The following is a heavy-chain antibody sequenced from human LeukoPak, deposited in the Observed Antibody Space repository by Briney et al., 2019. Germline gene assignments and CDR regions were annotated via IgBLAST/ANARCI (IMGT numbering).Heavy chain of an antibody. V-gene: IGHV3-48*02. CDR2: ISGSSSTI. J-gene: IGHJ4*02. Sequence: PGGSLRLSCAASGFTFSSYSMNWVRQAPGKGLEWVSYISGSSSTIYYADSVKGRFTISRDNAKNSLYLQMNSLRDEDTAVCYCARTRGWYGDYFDYWGQGALVTVSS. D-gene: IGHD6-19*01. CDR1: GFTFSSYS. CDR3: ARTRGWYGDYFDY.